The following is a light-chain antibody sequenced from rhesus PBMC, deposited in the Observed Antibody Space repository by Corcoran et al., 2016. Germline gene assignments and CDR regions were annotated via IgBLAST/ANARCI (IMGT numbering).Light chain of an antibody. CDR2: KAS. CDR1: QGISSW. V-gene: IGKV1-22*01. J-gene: IGKJ3*01. Sequence: DIQMTQSPSSLSASVGDTVTITCRASQGISSWLAWYQQKPGKAPKLMIYKASSLQSGVPSRFSGIGSGTDFNLTISSLQSEDFATYYCQQYSSRPFTFGPWTKLDIK. CDR3: QQYSSRPFT.